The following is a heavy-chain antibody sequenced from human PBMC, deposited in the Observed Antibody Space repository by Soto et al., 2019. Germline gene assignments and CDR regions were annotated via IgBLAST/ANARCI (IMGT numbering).Heavy chain of an antibody. CDR3: ARGGGSTDYVANYYFDY. CDR2: INYSGNT. J-gene: IGHJ4*02. Sequence: QLRLQESGSGLVKPSQTLSLTCTVSGGSLSSGSFSWGWIRQPPGKGLEWIGYINYSGNTYYNPSPRGRVTPSRDISTNHFSPKLGSVTAPDTAAYFCARGGGSTDYVANYYFDYWGRGTLVTVSS. V-gene: IGHV4-30-2*01. D-gene: IGHD4-17*01. CDR1: GGSLSSGSFS.